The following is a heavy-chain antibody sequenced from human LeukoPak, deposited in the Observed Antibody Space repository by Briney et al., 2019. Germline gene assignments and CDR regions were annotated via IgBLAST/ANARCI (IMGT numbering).Heavy chain of an antibody. CDR1: GYTFTCYY. V-gene: IGHV1-2*06. CDR2: INPNSGGT. J-gene: IGHJ4*02. D-gene: IGHD3-22*01. Sequence: ASGKVSCKASGYTFTCYYMHWGRQAPGQGQEGMGRINPNSGGTNYAQKFQGRGTMTRDTDNSTANMELSRLRANDTAVYYCARAIPLPNYYDSSGYYGRWGQGTLVTVSS. CDR3: ARAIPLPNYYDSSGYYGR.